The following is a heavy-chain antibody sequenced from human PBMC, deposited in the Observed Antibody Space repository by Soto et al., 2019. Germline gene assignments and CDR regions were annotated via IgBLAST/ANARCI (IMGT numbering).Heavy chain of an antibody. D-gene: IGHD3-10*01. V-gene: IGHV3-11*01. CDR3: AKDQEGSGSHWLGYNSSGMDV. Sequence: GGSLRLSCEASGCTISDGYMGWSRQGPGKGLEWVSYMSIVWTRTYYADSLKGRFSISMDNAKKSLYLQMNSLRAEDLAVYFCAKDQEGSGSHWLGYNSSGMDVWGQGTTVTVSS. J-gene: IGHJ6*02. CDR1: GCTISDGY. CDR2: MSIVWTRT.